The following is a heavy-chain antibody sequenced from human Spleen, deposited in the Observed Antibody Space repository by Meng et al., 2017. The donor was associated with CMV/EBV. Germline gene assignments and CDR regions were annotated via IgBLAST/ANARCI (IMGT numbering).Heavy chain of an antibody. CDR2: IYHSGST. D-gene: IGHD5-18*01. CDR3: ARSPAMAIPYYFDY. CDR1: GYSISSGYY. J-gene: IGHJ4*02. Sequence: GSLRLSCTVSGYSISSGYYWGWIRQPPGKGLEWIGSIYHSGSTYYNPSLKSRVTISVDTSKNQFSLKLGSVTAADTAVYYCARSPAMAIPYYFDYWGQGTLVTVSS. V-gene: IGHV4-38-2*02.